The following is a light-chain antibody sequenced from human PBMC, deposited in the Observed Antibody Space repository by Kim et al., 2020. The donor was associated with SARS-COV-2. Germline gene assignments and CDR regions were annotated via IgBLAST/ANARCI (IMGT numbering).Light chain of an antibody. CDR2: DAS. CDR3: QQFNNFPIT. Sequence: AIQLTQSPSSLSASVGDRVTITCRTSQGISGALAWYQQKPGKAPKVLIYDASSLGSGVPSRFSGSGSGTDFTLTISSLQPEDFATYFCQQFNNFPITFGQGTRLEIK. J-gene: IGKJ5*01. V-gene: IGKV1D-13*01. CDR1: QGISGA.